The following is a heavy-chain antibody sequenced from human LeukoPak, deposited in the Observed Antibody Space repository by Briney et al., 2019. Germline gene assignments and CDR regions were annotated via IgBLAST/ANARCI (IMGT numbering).Heavy chain of an antibody. D-gene: IGHD3-10*01. CDR1: GFTFSSYA. CDR2: ISYDGSNK. J-gene: IGHJ5*02. CDR3: ARDRTGYNWFDP. Sequence: GGSLRLSCAASGFTFSSYAMHWVRQAPGKGLEWVAVISYDGSNKYYADSVKGRFTISRDNAKNSLYLQMNSLRAEDTAVYYCARDRTGYNWFDPWGQGTLVTVSS. V-gene: IGHV3-30*04.